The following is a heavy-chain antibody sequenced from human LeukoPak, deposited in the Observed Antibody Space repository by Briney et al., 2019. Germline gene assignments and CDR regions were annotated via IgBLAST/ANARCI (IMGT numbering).Heavy chain of an antibody. V-gene: IGHV1-18*01. CDR3: ARVPRPSSGWYYFDY. Sequence: ASVKVSCKASGYTFTSYGISWVRQAPGQGLEWVGWISAYNGNTNYAQKRQGRVTMTTDTSTSTAYMELRSLRSDDTAVYYCARVPRPSSGWYYFDYWGQGTLVTVSS. J-gene: IGHJ4*02. CDR2: ISAYNGNT. D-gene: IGHD6-19*01. CDR1: GYTFTSYG.